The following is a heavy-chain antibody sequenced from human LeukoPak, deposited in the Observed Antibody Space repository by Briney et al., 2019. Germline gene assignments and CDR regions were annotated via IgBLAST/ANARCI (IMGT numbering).Heavy chain of an antibody. J-gene: IGHJ6*02. V-gene: IGHV3-33*01. CDR3: SREYFDWSRNYYYGMDV. CDR2: IWYDGSNK. Sequence: GGSLRLPCAASGFTFNNYGMHWVRQAPGKGLEWMALIWYDGSNKYYADSVKGRFTISRDNSKNTLYLQMSSLRAEDTAVYYCSREYFDWSRNYYYGMDVWGQGTTVTVSS. D-gene: IGHD3-9*01. CDR1: GFTFNNYG.